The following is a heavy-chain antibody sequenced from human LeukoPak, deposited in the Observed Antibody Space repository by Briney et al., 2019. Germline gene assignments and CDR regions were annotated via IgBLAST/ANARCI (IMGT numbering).Heavy chain of an antibody. J-gene: IGHJ4*02. CDR3: ARHRAYSSSSPFDY. Sequence: SETLSLTCSVSGGSISSLYWSRIRQPPGGGLEWIGYIYYTGCTNYNPSLKSRVTMFVDMSKNQFSLRLSSVTAADTAVYYCARHRAYSSSSPFDYWGQGTLVTVSS. CDR2: IYYTGCT. D-gene: IGHD6-6*01. V-gene: IGHV4-59*08. CDR1: GGSISSLY.